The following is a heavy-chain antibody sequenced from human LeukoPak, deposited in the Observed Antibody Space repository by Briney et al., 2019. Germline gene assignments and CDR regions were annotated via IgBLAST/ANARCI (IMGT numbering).Heavy chain of an antibody. CDR2: ISHDGSNK. CDR1: GFTFSTYG. D-gene: IGHD3-10*01. V-gene: IGHV3-30*18. Sequence: QPGRSLRLSCAASASGFTFSTYGMHWVRQAPGKGLEGVAVISHDGSNKYYADSVKGRFTISRDNSKNTLYLQMNSLRAEDTAVYYFAKQHGSGSNIYGMDVWGQGTTVTVSS. J-gene: IGHJ6*02. CDR3: AKQHGSGSNIYGMDV.